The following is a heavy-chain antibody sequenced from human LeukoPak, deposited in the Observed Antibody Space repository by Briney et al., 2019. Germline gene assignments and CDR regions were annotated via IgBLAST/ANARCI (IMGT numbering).Heavy chain of an antibody. CDR3: ARVYYSSSYDYWYFDL. J-gene: IGHJ2*01. Sequence: PSEALSLTCAVYGGSFSGYYWSWIRQPPGKGLEWIGEINHSGGTTYTPSLKSRVTTSVDTSKNQFSLKLSSVTAADTAVYYCARVYYSSSYDYWYFDLWGRGTLVTVSS. CDR1: GGSFSGYY. V-gene: IGHV4-34*01. CDR2: INHSGGT. D-gene: IGHD6-13*01.